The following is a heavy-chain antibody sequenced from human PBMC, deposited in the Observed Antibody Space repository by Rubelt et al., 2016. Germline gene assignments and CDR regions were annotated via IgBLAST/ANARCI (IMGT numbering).Heavy chain of an antibody. CDR2: ISSSSSSTI. Sequence: VRQAPGKGLEWVSYISSSSSSTIYYADSVKGRFTISRDNAKNSLYLQMNSLRAEDTAVYYCARDLGYCTNGVCYQHAFDIWGQGTMVTVSS. D-gene: IGHD2-8*01. J-gene: IGHJ3*02. V-gene: IGHV3-48*04. CDR3: ARDLGYCTNGVCYQHAFDI.